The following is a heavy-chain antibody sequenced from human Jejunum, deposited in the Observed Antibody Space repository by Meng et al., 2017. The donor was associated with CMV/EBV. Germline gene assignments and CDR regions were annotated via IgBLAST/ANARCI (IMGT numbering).Heavy chain of an antibody. J-gene: IGHJ4*02. CDR2: ISNRASAI. CDR3: ARDTAPVPF. D-gene: IGHD5-18*01. V-gene: IGHV3-48*03. CDR1: GVIFSNSE. Sequence: SCVGSGVIFSNSEMNWVRQAPGKGLEWISFISNRASAIYYADSVKGRFTVSRDNAKNSLYLQMNNLRVEDTAVYYCARDTAPVPFWGQGTLVTVSS.